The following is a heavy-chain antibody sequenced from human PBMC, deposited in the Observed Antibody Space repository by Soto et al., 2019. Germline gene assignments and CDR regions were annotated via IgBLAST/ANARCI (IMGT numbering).Heavy chain of an antibody. D-gene: IGHD3-10*01. J-gene: IGHJ3*02. CDR3: ARESPRKPGPSRTMVLARGAFDI. CDR2: IYYSGST. CDR1: GGSISSGDYY. Sequence: QVQLQESGPGLVKPSQTLSLTCTVSGGSISSGDYYWSWIRQPPGKGLEWIGYIYYSGSTYYNPSLKSRVTISVDTSKNQFSLKLSSVTAADTAVYYCARESPRKPGPSRTMVLARGAFDIWGQGTMVTVSS. V-gene: IGHV4-30-4*01.